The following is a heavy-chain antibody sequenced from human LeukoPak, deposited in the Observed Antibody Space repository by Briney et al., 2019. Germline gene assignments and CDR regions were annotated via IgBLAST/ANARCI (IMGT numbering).Heavy chain of an antibody. J-gene: IGHJ4*02. CDR2: FDPEDGET. Sequence: ASVKVSCKVSGYTLTELSMHWVRQAPAKGLEWMGGFDPEDGETIYAQKFQGRVTMTRDTSTSTVYMELSSLRSEDTAVYYCARAMIISSSLGVDYWGQGTLVTVSS. CDR1: GYTLTELS. CDR3: ARAMIISSSLGVDY. V-gene: IGHV1-24*01. D-gene: IGHD6-6*01.